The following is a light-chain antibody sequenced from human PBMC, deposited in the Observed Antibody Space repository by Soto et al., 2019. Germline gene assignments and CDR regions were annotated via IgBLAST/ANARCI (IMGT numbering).Light chain of an antibody. J-gene: IGKJ1*01. V-gene: IGKV3-15*01. Sequence: EIVMTQSPATLSVSPGERATLSCRASQSVSSNLAWYQQKPGQAPRLLIYGASTRATGIPARFSGSGSGTEFTLTISSLQSEDFAVYYCQQYNGIAWTFGQGTKVEIK. CDR1: QSVSSN. CDR2: GAS. CDR3: QQYNGIAWT.